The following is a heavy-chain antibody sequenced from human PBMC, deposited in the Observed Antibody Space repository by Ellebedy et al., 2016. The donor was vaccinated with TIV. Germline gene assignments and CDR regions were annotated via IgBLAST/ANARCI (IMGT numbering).Heavy chain of an antibody. D-gene: IGHD5-24*01. J-gene: IGHJ4*02. Sequence: GGSLRLXXAASGFTFNTYSMNWVRQAPGKGLEWLSYIGPSGGPNFYADSVKGRFSVSRDNGKNSLYLQMTSLRTEDTAVYYCARWLQSYFDFWGQGTLVTVSS. CDR2: IGPSGGPN. V-gene: IGHV3-48*01. CDR3: ARWLQSYFDF. CDR1: GFTFNTYS.